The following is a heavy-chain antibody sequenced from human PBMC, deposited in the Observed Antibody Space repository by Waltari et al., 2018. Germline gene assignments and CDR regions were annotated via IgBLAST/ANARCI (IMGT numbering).Heavy chain of an antibody. J-gene: IGHJ6*03. Sequence: QVQLQESGPGLVKPSETLSLTCTVSGGSISSYYWSWFRQPAGKGLEWIGRIYTSGSTNYNPALKRRVTMSVDTSKNQFSLKLSSVTAADTAVYYCARDKGGYYYYYMDVWGKGTTVTVSS. CDR2: IYTSGST. V-gene: IGHV4-4*07. CDR1: GGSISSYY. CDR3: ARDKGGYYYYYMDV.